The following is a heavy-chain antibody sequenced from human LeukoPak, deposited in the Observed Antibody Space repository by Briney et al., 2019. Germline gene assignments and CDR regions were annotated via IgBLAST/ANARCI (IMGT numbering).Heavy chain of an antibody. D-gene: IGHD6-19*01. V-gene: IGHV1-18*01. CDR2: ISAYNGNT. CDR1: GYTFTSYG. J-gene: IGHJ4*02. CDR3: AGHHSQWLALNY. Sequence: ASVKVSCKASGYTFTSYGISWVRQAPGQGLEWMGWISAYNGNTNYAQKLQGRVTMTTDTSTSTAYMELRSLRSDDTAVYYCAGHHSQWLALNYWGQGTLVTVSS.